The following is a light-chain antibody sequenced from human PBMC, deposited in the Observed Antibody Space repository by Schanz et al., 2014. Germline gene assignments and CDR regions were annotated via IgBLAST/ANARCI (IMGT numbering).Light chain of an antibody. CDR1: SSDVGGTNY. J-gene: IGLJ1*01. Sequence: QSALTQPASVSGSPGQSITLSCTGTSSDVGGTNYVSWYQQHPGKVPKLMVYDVSNRPSGVSNRFSGSKSGNTASLTISGLQAEDEADYYCSSYTSSSTYVFGTGTKLTVL. V-gene: IGLV2-14*01. CDR2: DVS. CDR3: SSYTSSSTYV.